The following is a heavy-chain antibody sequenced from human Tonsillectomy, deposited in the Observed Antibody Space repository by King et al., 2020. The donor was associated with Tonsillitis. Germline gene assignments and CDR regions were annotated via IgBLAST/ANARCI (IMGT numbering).Heavy chain of an antibody. Sequence: QLVQSGAEVKKPGESLKISCKGSGYSFTSYWIGWVRQMPGKGLEWMGIIYPGDSDTRYSPSFQGQVTFSADKSISTAYLQWSSLKASDTAMYYCARPAGYCSSTSAGCYFDYWGQGTLVTVSS. CDR3: ARPAGYCSSTSAGCYFDY. CDR2: IYPGDSDT. D-gene: IGHD2-2*01. CDR1: GYSFTSYW. V-gene: IGHV5-51*01. J-gene: IGHJ4*02.